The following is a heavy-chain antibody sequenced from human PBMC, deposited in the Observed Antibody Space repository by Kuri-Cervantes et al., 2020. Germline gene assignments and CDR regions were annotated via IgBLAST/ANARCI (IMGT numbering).Heavy chain of an antibody. CDR3: AKDTVAAAGRGGIFDY. CDR1: GFTFNTYS. D-gene: IGHD6-13*01. V-gene: IGHV3-21*04. CDR2: IDSTSTYK. J-gene: IGHJ4*02. Sequence: GESLKISCAASGFTFNTYSMNWVRQAPGKGLEWVSSIDSTSTYKYYTDSVKGRFTISRDNSKNSLYLQMNSLRAEDTALYYCAKDTVAAAGRGGIFDYWGQGTLVTVSS.